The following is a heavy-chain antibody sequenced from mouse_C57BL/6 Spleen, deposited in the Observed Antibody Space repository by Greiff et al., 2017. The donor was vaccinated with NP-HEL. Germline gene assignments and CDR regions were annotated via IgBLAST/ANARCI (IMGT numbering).Heavy chain of an antibody. D-gene: IGHD4-1*02. CDR1: GYAFSSSW. CDR3: ARSTGNYFDY. V-gene: IGHV1-82*01. J-gene: IGHJ2*01. CDR2: IYPGDGDT. Sequence: VQLQQSGPELVKPGASVKISCKASGYAFSSSWMNWVKQRPGKGLEWIGRIYPGDGDTNYNGKFKGKATLTADKSSSTAYMQRSSLTSEDSAVYFCARSTGNYFDYWGQGTTLTVSS.